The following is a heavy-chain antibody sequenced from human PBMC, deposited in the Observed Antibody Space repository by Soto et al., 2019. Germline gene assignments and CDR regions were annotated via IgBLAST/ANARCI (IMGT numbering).Heavy chain of an antibody. V-gene: IGHV4-34*01. Sequence: PSETLSLTCAVYGGSFSGYSWNWIRQPPGKGLEWIGEINHSGSTNYNPSLKSRVTISLDTSKNQFSLRLTSLTAADTAVYFCARDHKIVDMGRPFDYWGQGILVTVSS. D-gene: IGHD5-12*01. CDR3: ARDHKIVDMGRPFDY. CDR2: INHSGST. J-gene: IGHJ4*02. CDR1: GGSFSGYS.